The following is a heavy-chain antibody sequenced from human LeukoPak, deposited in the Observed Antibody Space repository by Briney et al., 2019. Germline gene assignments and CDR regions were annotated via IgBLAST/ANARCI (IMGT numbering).Heavy chain of an antibody. CDR1: GFTFDDYA. V-gene: IGHV3-9*01. CDR3: AKAYSYGYFGPWFDP. D-gene: IGHD5-18*01. CDR2: ISWNSGSI. J-gene: IGHJ5*02. Sequence: GGSLRLSCAASGFTFDDYAMPWVRQAPGKGLEWVSGISWNSGSIGYADSVKGRFTISRDNAKNSLYLQMNSLRAEDTALYYCAKAYSYGYFGPWFDPWGQGTLVTVSS.